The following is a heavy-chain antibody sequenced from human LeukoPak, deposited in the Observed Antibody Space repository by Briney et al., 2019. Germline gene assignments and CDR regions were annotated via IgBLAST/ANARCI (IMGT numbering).Heavy chain of an antibody. CDR2: ISGSGGST. V-gene: IGHV3-23*01. D-gene: IGHD3-22*01. CDR3: AKVPNYYVSSGYFDY. CDR1: GFTFSSYA. J-gene: IGHJ4*02. Sequence: GGSLRLSCAASGFTFSSYAMSWVRQAPGKGLEWVSAISGSGGSTYYADSVKGRFTISRDNSKNTLYLQMNSLRAEDTAVYYCAKVPNYYVSSGYFDYWGQGTLVTVSS.